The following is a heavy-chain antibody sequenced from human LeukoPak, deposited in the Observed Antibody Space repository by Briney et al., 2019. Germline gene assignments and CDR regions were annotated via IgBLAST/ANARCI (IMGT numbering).Heavy chain of an antibody. J-gene: IGHJ4*02. CDR1: GGFISSYY. V-gene: IGHV4-59*01. Sequence: KPSETLSLTCTVSGGFISSYYWSWIRQPPGKGLEWIGYMYYSGSTNHNPSLKSRVTISVDTSKNQFSLKLSSVTAADTAVYYCARAWATDYFDYWGQGTLVTVSS. CDR3: ARAWATDYFDY. CDR2: MYYSGST.